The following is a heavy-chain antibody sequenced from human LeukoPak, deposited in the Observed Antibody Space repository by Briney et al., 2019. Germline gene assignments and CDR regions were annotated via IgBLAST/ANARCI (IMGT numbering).Heavy chain of an antibody. D-gene: IGHD2-8*02. CDR1: GFTFSTYG. CDR3: ARCTGGSCVFDY. CDR2: IWFDGSKR. Sequence: PGGSLGLSCAASGFTFSTYGMHWVRQAPGKGLEWVALIWFDGSKRYYGDSLKGRFTVSRDNSKNTLYLQVDSLRAEDTAVYYCARCTGGSCVFDYWGQGTLVTVSS. J-gene: IGHJ4*02. V-gene: IGHV3-33*01.